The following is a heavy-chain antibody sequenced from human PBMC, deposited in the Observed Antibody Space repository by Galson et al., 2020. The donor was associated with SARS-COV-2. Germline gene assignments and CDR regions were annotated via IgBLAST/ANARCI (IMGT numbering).Heavy chain of an antibody. CDR1: GDSIVSMRSYY. J-gene: IGHJ6*02. Sequence: SETLSLTCTVSGDSIVSMRSYYWSWLRQSPGKGLEWIGYVYYSGSVLYSPSFASRISIPVNTSKNQVSLRLQSVTAADTAVYYCARDRGLATAGGMDVWGPGTAVTVSS. V-gene: IGHV4-61*01. CDR2: VYYSGSV. CDR3: ARDRGLATAGGMDV. D-gene: IGHD6-13*01.